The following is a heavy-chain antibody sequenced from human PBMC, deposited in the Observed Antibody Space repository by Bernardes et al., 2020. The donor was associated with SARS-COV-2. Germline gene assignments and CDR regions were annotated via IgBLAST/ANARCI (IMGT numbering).Heavy chain of an antibody. D-gene: IGHD3-9*01. J-gene: IGHJ4*02. CDR3: ARVNYDILTGYYMVFDY. CDR1: GYTFTSYA. CDR2: INAGNGNT. V-gene: IGHV1-3*01. Sequence: ASVKVSCKASGYTFTSYAMHWVRQAPGQRLEWMGWINAGNGNTKYSQKFQGRVTITRDTSASTAYMELSSLRSEDTAVYYCARVNYDILTGYYMVFDYWGQGTLVTVSS.